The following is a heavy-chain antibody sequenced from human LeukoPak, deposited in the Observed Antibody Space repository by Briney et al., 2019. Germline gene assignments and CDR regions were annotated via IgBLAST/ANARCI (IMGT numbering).Heavy chain of an antibody. D-gene: IGHD6-13*01. CDR1: GSTFSSYG. CDR2: IRYDGSNK. V-gene: IGHV3-30*02. J-gene: IGHJ6*03. Sequence: GGSLRLSCAASGSTFSSYGMHWVRQAPGKGLEWVAFIRYDGSNKYYADSVKGRFTISRDNSKNTLYLQMNSLRAEDTAVYYCAKDYSSSWAQIYYYYYYMDVWGKGTTVTISS. CDR3: AKDYSSSWAQIYYYYYYMDV.